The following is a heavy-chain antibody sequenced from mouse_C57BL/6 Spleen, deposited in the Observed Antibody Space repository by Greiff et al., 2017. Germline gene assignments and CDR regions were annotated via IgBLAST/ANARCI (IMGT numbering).Heavy chain of an antibody. CDR3: TTYYSNPWFAY. CDR1: GFNIKDYY. D-gene: IGHD2-5*01. Sequence: EVQLQQSGAELVRPGASVKLSCTASGFNIKDYYMHWVKQRPEQGLEWIGRIDPEDGDTEYAPKFQGKATMTADTSSNTAYLLLSSLTSEDTAVYYCTTYYSNPWFAYWGQGTLVTVSA. CDR2: IDPEDGDT. V-gene: IGHV14-1*01. J-gene: IGHJ3*01.